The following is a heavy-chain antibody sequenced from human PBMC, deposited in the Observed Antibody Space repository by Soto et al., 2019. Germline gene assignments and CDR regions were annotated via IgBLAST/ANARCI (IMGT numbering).Heavy chain of an antibody. Sequence: EVKLLESGGALVQPGGSLRLSCAGSGFTFINYAMNWVRQAPGKGLEWVSSISGGGDAAFFPDSVRGRFTISRDSSKNTVTLQMNSLGVDDTAVYFCARKILGSTSRPNYWYFDLWGRGTLVTVSS. CDR2: ISGGGDAA. J-gene: IGHJ2*01. V-gene: IGHV3-23*01. CDR1: GFTFINYA. D-gene: IGHD2-2*01. CDR3: ARKILGSTSRPNYWYFDL.